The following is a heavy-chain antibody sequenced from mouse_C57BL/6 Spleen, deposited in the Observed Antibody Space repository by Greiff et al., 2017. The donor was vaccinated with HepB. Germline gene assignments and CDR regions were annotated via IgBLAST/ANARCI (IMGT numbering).Heavy chain of an antibody. D-gene: IGHD2-4*01. CDR1: GFTFTDYY. J-gene: IGHJ2*01. V-gene: IGHV7-3*01. CDR3: ARSPADFSFDG. CDR2: IRNKANGYTT. Sequence: EVQVVESGGGLVQPGGSLSLSCAASGFTFTDYYMSWVRQPPGKALEWLGFIRNKANGYTTEYSASVKGRFTISRDNSQSILYLQMNALRAEDSATYYCARSPADFSFDGWGQGTTLSVSS.